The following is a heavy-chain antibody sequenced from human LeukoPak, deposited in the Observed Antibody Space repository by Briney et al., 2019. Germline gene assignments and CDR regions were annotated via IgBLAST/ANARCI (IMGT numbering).Heavy chain of an antibody. CDR2: IYYSGST. J-gene: IGHJ4*02. D-gene: IGHD2-2*01. Sequence: SETLSLTCTVSGGSISSSSYYWGWIRQPPGKGLEWIGSIYYSGSTFYNPSLKSRVTISVDTSKNQFSLKPSSVTAADTAVYYCARAEPAAPSGIDYWGQGTLVTVSS. V-gene: IGHV4-39*07. CDR3: ARAEPAAPSGIDY. CDR1: GGSISSSSYY.